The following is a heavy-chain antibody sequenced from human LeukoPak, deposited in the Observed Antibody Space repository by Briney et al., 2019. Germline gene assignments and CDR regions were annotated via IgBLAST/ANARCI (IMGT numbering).Heavy chain of an antibody. D-gene: IGHD3-3*01. CDR3: ARDTVLRFLEWLPFDP. CDR1: GGSISSYY. J-gene: IGHJ5*02. Sequence: SETLSLTCTVSGGSISSYYRSWIRQPAGKGLEWIGRIYTSGSTNYNPSLKSRVTMSVDTSKNQFSLKLSSVTAADTAVYYCARDTVLRFLEWLPFDPWGQGTLVTVSS. V-gene: IGHV4-4*07. CDR2: IYTSGST.